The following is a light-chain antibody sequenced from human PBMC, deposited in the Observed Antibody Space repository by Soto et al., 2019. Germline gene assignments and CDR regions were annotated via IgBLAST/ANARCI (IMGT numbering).Light chain of an antibody. CDR1: QSISTF. CDR3: QQSYRTPIP. CDR2: AAS. Sequence: DIQMTQAPSSLSASVGDRVTITCRASQSISTFLNWYQQKPGRAPNLLIYAASGLQSGVPSTFSGSGPGKDFNPTTSSLPPEDFANYSCQQSYRTPIPLGQGTRQEIK. V-gene: IGKV1-39*01. J-gene: IGKJ5*01.